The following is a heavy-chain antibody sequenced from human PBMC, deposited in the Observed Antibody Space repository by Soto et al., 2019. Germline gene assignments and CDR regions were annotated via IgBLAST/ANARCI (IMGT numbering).Heavy chain of an antibody. D-gene: IGHD2-2*01. CDR2: FIPIFGAA. V-gene: IGHV1-69*12. Sequence: QVQLVQSGAEVKKPGSSVKVSCKASGGTFSSYAISWVRQAPGQGLEWMGVFIPIFGAANYAQKFQGRVMMTADESTRTAYMELSSLRSEDTAAYYCARHVPAAGHYYGMDVWGQGTTVTVSS. CDR3: ARHVPAAGHYYGMDV. J-gene: IGHJ6*02. CDR1: GGTFSSYA.